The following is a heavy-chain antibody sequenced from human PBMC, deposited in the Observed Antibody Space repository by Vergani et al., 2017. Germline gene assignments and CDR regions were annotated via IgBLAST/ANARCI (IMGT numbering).Heavy chain of an antibody. CDR1: GFTFSSYA. CDR2: ISYDGSNK. Sequence: QVQLVESGGGVVQPGRSLRLSCAASGFTFSSYAMHWVRQAPGKGLEWVAVISYDGSNKYYADSVKGRFTISRDNSKNTLYLQMNSLRAEDTAVYYCAKDGAVAGTFDYYYYYYMDVWGKGTTVTVSS. J-gene: IGHJ6*03. V-gene: IGHV3-30-3*01. D-gene: IGHD6-19*01. CDR3: AKDGAVAGTFDYYYYYYMDV.